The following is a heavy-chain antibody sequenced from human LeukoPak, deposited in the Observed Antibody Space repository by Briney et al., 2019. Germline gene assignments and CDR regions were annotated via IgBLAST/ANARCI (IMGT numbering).Heavy chain of an antibody. CDR1: GFAFSSDW. V-gene: IGHV3-7*01. Sequence: PGGPLRLSCAASGFAFSSDWMSCVRQAPGKGLEWGANIKQDGSEKYYVYSLKGRLPISRDNATTSLYLQMNSLRAEDTAVYYCAAAAAAAVAVNWGQGTLVTVSS. CDR3: AAAAAAAVAVN. D-gene: IGHD6-19*01. CDR2: IKQDGSEK. J-gene: IGHJ4*02.